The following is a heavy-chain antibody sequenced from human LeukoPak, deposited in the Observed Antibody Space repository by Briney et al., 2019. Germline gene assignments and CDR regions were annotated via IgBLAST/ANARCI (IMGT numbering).Heavy chain of an antibody. Sequence: PGGSLRLSCAASGFTFSTYSMNWVRQAPGKGLEWVSYISSSSSTIYYADSVKGRFTISRDNAKNSLYLQMNSLRAEDTAVYYCASLYSSGWYGLDYWGQGTLVTVSS. CDR2: ISSSSSTI. V-gene: IGHV3-48*01. CDR1: GFTFSTYS. CDR3: ASLYSSGWYGLDY. J-gene: IGHJ4*02. D-gene: IGHD6-19*01.